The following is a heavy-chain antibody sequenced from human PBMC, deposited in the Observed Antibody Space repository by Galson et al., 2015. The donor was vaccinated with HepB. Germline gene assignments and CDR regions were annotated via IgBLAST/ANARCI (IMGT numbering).Heavy chain of an antibody. CDR2: ISAYNGNT. D-gene: IGHD3-22*01. V-gene: IGHV1-18*01. CDR3: ARDGGLEYYDSSGYYTLGSLPFDY. J-gene: IGHJ4*02. Sequence: SVKVSCKASGYTFTSYGISWVRQAPGQGLEWMGWISAYNGNTNYAQKLQGRVTMTTDTSTSTAYMELRSLRSDDTAVYYCARDGGLEYYDSSGYYTLGSLPFDYWGQGTLVTVSS. CDR1: GYTFTSYG.